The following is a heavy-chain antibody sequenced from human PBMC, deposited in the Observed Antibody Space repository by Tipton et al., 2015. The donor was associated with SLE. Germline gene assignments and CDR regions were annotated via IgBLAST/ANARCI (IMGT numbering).Heavy chain of an antibody. V-gene: IGHV4-31*03. D-gene: IGHD3-16*01. CDR1: GGSISSDDSF. J-gene: IGHJ4*02. CDR2: IYYSGST. Sequence: TLSLTCTVSGGSISSDDSFWTWIRQVPGEGLEWIGNIYYSGSTYYNPSLKNRLTIALDTSTNQFSLNLNSVTAADTAMYYCARATYDDFKGVDYWGQGTLVAVSS. CDR3: ARATYDDFKGVDY.